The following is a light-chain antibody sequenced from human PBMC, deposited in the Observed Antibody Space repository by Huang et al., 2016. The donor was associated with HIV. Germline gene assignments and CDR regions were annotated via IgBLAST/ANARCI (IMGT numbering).Light chain of an antibody. Sequence: DIQMTQSPSSLSASVGDRVTITCRASQSISAYLNWYQQKPGKAPKLLIYGASTLQSGVPSRFSGSGSGTDFTLTINSLQPEDFATYYCQKSYTTPLTCGGGTKVEI. V-gene: IGKV1-39*01. CDR1: QSISAY. J-gene: IGKJ4*01. CDR2: GAS. CDR3: QKSYTTPLT.